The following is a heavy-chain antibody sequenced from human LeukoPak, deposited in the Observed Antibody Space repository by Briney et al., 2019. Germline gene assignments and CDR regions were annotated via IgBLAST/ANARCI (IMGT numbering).Heavy chain of an antibody. Sequence: GASVKVSCKASGYTFTSYGISWVRQAPGQGLEWMGWISAYNGNTNYAQKLQGRVTMTTDTSTSTAYMELRSLRSDDTAVYYCARARQGGLYYYYYMDVWGKGTTVTVSS. V-gene: IGHV1-18*01. CDR3: ARARQGGLYYYYYMDV. CDR2: ISAYNGNT. D-gene: IGHD1-26*01. J-gene: IGHJ6*03. CDR1: GYTFTSYG.